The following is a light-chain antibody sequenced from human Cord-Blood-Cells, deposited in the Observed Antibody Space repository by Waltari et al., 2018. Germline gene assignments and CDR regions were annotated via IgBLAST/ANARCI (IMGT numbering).Light chain of an antibody. Sequence: QSALTQPPSASGSPGQSVTISCTGTSSDVGGYNYVSWYQQHPGKAPKLMIDEGSKRPSGVPDRFSGSKSGNTASLTVSGLQAEDEADYYCSSYAGSTDVVFGGGTKLTVL. CDR1: SSDVGGYNY. V-gene: IGLV2-8*01. CDR2: EGS. J-gene: IGLJ2*01. CDR3: SSYAGSTDVV.